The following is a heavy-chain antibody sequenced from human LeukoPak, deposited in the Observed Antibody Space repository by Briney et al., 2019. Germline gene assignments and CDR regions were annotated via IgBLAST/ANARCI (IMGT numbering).Heavy chain of an antibody. CDR1: GFTFDDYA. Sequence: PGGSLRLSCAASGFTFDDYAMHWVRHAPGKGLEWVSGISWNSGSIGYADSVKGRFTISRDNAKNSLYLQMNSLRAEDTAVYYCARVGAGDYYYYYYMDVWGKGTTVTVSS. V-gene: IGHV3-9*01. D-gene: IGHD2-21*02. J-gene: IGHJ6*03. CDR3: ARVGAGDYYYYYYMDV. CDR2: ISWNSGSI.